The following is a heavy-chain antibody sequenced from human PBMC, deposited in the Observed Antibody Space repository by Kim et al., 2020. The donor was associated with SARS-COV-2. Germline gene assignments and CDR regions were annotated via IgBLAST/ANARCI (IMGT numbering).Heavy chain of an antibody. Sequence: RVTISVDTSKNQFSLKLSSVTAADTAVYYCARGLIGDSSGYYGEYNWFDPWGQGTLVTVSS. D-gene: IGHD3-22*01. CDR3: ARGLIGDSSGYYGEYNWFDP. V-gene: IGHV4-34*01. J-gene: IGHJ5*02.